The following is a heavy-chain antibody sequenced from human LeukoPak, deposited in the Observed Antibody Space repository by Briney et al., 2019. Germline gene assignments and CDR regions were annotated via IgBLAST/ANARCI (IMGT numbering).Heavy chain of an antibody. CDR3: ARDRDYYYYYGMDV. V-gene: IGHV3-20*04. CDR2: INWNGGST. J-gene: IGHJ6*02. CDR1: GFTFDDYG. Sequence: GGSLRLSCAASGFTFDDYGMSWVRQAPGKGLEWVSGINWNGGSTGYADSVKGRFTISRDNAKDSLYLQMNSLRAEDTAVYYCARDRDYYYYYGMDVWGQGTTVTVSS.